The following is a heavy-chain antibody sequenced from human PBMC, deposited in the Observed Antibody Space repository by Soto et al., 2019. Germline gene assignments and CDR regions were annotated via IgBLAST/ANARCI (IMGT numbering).Heavy chain of an antibody. Sequence: SVKVSCKASGFTFTSSALQWVRQARGQRLEWIGWIVVGSGNTNYAQKFQERVTITRDMSTSTAYMELSSLRSEDTAVYYCAADTQWLARLGAFDIWGQGTIVTV. CDR2: IVVGSGNT. D-gene: IGHD6-19*01. CDR1: GFTFTSSA. CDR3: AADTQWLARLGAFDI. J-gene: IGHJ3*02. V-gene: IGHV1-58*01.